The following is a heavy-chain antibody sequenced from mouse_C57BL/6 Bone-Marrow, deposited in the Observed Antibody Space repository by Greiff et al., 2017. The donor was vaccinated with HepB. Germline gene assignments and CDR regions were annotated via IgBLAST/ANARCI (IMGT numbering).Heavy chain of an antibody. J-gene: IGHJ4*01. D-gene: IGHD2-5*01. V-gene: IGHV1-63*01. CDR1: GYTFTNYW. Sequence: QVHVKQSGAELVRPGTSVKMSCKASGYTFTNYWIGWAKQRPGHGLEWIGDIYPGGGYTNYNEKFKGKATLNADKSSSTAYMQFSSLTSEDSAIYYCARKSNYVYYAMDYWGQGTSVTVSS. CDR3: ARKSNYVYYAMDY. CDR2: IYPGGGYT.